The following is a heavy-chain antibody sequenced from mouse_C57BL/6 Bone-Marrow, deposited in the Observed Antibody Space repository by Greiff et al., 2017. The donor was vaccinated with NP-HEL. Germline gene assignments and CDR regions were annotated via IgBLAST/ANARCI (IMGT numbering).Heavy chain of an antibody. J-gene: IGHJ3*01. CDR3: ARDGYDGEAWFAY. CDR1: GYTFTSYW. D-gene: IGHD2-2*01. Sequence: QVQLQQPGAELVMPGASVKLSCKASGYTFTSYWMHWVKQRPGQGLEWIGEIDPSDSYTNYNQKFKGKSTLTVDKSSRTAYMQLSSLTSEDSAVYYCARDGYDGEAWFAYWGQGTLVTVSA. V-gene: IGHV1-69*01. CDR2: IDPSDSYT.